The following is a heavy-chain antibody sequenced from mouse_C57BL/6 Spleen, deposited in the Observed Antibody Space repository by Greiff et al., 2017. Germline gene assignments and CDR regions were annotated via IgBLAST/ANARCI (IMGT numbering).Heavy chain of an antibody. CDR2: IRSKSNNYAT. CDR1: GFSFNTYA. Sequence: DVHLVESGGGLVQPKGSLKLSCAASGFSFNTYAMNWVRQAPGKGLEWVARIRSKSNNYATYYADSVKDRFTISRDDSESMLYLQMNNLKTEDTAMYYYVRHSTVVSLDYWGQGTTLTVSS. CDR3: VRHSTVVSLDY. J-gene: IGHJ2*01. D-gene: IGHD1-1*01. V-gene: IGHV10-1*01.